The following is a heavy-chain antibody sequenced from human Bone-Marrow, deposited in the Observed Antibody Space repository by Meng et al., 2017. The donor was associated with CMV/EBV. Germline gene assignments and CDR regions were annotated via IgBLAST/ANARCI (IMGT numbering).Heavy chain of an antibody. V-gene: IGHV3-30*02. CDR3: AKDPVRLTTVGTPSYFDY. D-gene: IGHD4-23*01. Sequence: GESLKISCAASGFTFSSYGMHWVRQAPGKGLEWVAFIRYDGSNKYYADSVKGRFTISRDNSKNTLYLQMNSLRAEDTAVYYCAKDPVRLTTVGTPSYFDYWGQGTLVTVSS. CDR2: IRYDGSNK. J-gene: IGHJ4*02. CDR1: GFTFSSYG.